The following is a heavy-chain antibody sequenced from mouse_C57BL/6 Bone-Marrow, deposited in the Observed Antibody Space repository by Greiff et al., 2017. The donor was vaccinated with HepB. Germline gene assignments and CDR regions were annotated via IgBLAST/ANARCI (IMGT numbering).Heavy chain of an antibody. CDR2: IWSGGST. D-gene: IGHD2-1*01. Sequence: QVQLKESGPGLVQPSQSLSITCTVSGFSLTSYGVHWVRQSPGKGLEWLGVIWSGGSTDYNAAFISRLSISKDNSKSQVFFKMNSLQADDTAIYYCARNYLLWDAMDYWGQGTSVTVSS. CDR3: ARNYLLWDAMDY. CDR1: GFSLTSYG. J-gene: IGHJ4*01. V-gene: IGHV2-2*01.